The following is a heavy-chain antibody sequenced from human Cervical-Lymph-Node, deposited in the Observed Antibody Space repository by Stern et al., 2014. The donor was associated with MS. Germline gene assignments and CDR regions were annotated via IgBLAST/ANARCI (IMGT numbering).Heavy chain of an antibody. J-gene: IGHJ4*02. D-gene: IGHD1/OR15-1a*01. CDR3: ARINGGADGTGVDY. V-gene: IGHV2-70*20. CDR2: IDWDGDR. CDR1: GVSLRTSGMY. Sequence: QVTLRESGPALVKPTQTLTLTCTFSGVSLRTSGMYVSWVRQSPGKALEWLALIDWDGDRYYATSLQARLSISKVTSKNQVILTMTNMDPVDTGTYYCARINGGADGTGVDYWGQGTLVTVSS.